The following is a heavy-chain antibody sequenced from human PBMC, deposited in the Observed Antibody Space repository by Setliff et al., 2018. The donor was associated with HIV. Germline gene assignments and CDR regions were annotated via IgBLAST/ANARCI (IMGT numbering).Heavy chain of an antibody. Sequence: PLETLSLTCTVSGGSASNSRYYWAWIRQPPGKGLEYIGSIHYNEKTYYNPSLKSRVTISIDTSKNQFSLNLPSVTAADTAVYYCASRVYYYDSNNFLREEGLDPWGQGTLVTVSS. J-gene: IGHJ5*02. CDR1: GGSASNSRYY. D-gene: IGHD3-22*01. V-gene: IGHV4-39*01. CDR3: ASRVYYYDSNNFLREEGLDP. CDR2: IHYNEKT.